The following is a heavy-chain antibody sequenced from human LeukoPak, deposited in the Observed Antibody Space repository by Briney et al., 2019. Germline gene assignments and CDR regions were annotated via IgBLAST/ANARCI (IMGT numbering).Heavy chain of an antibody. CDR1: GFTFSSYG. CDR2: IWHDGSNK. Sequence: PGRSLRLSCAASGFTFSSYGMHWVRQAPGKGLEWVAVIWHDGSNKYYADSVKGRFTISRDNSKNTLYLQMNSLRAEDTAVYYCAGDFWSGYYTGIGFDPWGQGTLVTVSS. CDR3: AGDFWSGYYTGIGFDP. J-gene: IGHJ5*02. V-gene: IGHV3-33*01. D-gene: IGHD3-3*01.